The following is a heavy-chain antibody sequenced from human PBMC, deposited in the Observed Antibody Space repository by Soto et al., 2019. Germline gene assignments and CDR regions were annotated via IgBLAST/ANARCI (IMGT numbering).Heavy chain of an antibody. Sequence: QVQLVQSGAEVKKPGSSVKVSCKASGGTFSSYAISWVRQAPGQGLEWMGGIIPIFGTANYARKFQGRVTITADESTSTAYMELSSLRSEDTAVYYCARVGSMTTVTFYFDYWGQGTLVTVSS. V-gene: IGHV1-69*12. CDR1: GGTFSSYA. CDR3: ARVGSMTTVTFYFDY. J-gene: IGHJ4*02. CDR2: IIPIFGTA. D-gene: IGHD4-17*01.